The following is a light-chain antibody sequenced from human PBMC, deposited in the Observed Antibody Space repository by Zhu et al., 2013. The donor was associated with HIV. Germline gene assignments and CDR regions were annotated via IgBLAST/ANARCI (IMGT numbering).Light chain of an antibody. CDR1: QGVGSN. CDR2: GAS. Sequence: EIMMTQSPVTLSVSPGERATLSCRASQGVGSNLAWYQQKPGQAPRLLIYGASTRATGILARFSGSGSGTEFTLTISSLQPEDFATYFCQQANSFPFTFGPGTKVDVK. CDR3: QQANSFPFT. V-gene: IGKV3D-15*01. J-gene: IGKJ3*01.